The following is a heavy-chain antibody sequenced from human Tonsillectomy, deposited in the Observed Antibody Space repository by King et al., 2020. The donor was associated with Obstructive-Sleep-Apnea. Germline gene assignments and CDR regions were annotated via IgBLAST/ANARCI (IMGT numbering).Heavy chain of an antibody. CDR1: GFTFTTYA. D-gene: IGHD3-10*01. V-gene: IGHV3-23*04. CDR3: AKEGGGSGVYWVDS. Sequence: EVQLVESGGGLVQPGGSLRLSCAASGFTFTTYAISWVRQAPGKGLEWVSAINRRGTTFYAGSVRGRFTISRDNSKYTVDLQVNRLRAEDTAIYYCAKEGGGSGVYWVDSWGQGTLVTVSS. J-gene: IGHJ4*02. CDR2: INRRGTT.